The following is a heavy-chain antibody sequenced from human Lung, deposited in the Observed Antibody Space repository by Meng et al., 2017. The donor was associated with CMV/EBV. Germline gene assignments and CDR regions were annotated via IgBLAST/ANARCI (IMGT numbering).Heavy chain of an antibody. D-gene: IGHD3-3*01. V-gene: IGHV4-61*01. Sequence: LXCPVSGGSVSSGSYYWSWIRQPPGKGLEWIGYIYYSGSTNYNPSLKSRVTISVDTSKNQFSLKLSSVTAADTAVYYCARLGGLRFAFWYGMDVWGQGNXV. CDR1: GGSVSSGSYY. CDR2: IYYSGST. J-gene: IGHJ6*02. CDR3: ARLGGLRFAFWYGMDV.